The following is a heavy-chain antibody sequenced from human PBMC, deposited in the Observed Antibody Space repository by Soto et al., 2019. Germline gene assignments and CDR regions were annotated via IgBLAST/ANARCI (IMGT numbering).Heavy chain of an antibody. D-gene: IGHD6-19*01. V-gene: IGHV4-4*02. J-gene: IGHJ5*02. Sequence: SETLSLTCGVSGGTIRSPDWWTWVRQPPGKGLEWIGEIFQSGSTNYTPSLESRVTISVDKSKNQFSLTLTSVTAADTAVYFCARGRGRYSSGWSWFDPWGPGILVTVSS. CDR1: GGTIRSPDW. CDR2: IFQSGST. CDR3: ARGRGRYSSGWSWFDP.